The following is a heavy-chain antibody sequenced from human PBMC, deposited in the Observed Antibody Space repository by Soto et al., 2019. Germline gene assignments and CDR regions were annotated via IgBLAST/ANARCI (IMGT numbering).Heavy chain of an antibody. V-gene: IGHV3-33*01. CDR2: IWYDGSNK. CDR1: GFTFSSYG. J-gene: IGHJ6*02. CDR3: ARPEGRQLVYYGMDV. Sequence: QVQLVESGGGVVQPGRSLRLSCAASGFTFSSYGMHWVRQAPGKGLEWVAVIWYDGSNKYYADSVKGRFTIPRDNSKNTLYLQMNSLRAEDTAVYYCARPEGRQLVYYGMDVWGQGTTVTVSS. D-gene: IGHD6-6*01.